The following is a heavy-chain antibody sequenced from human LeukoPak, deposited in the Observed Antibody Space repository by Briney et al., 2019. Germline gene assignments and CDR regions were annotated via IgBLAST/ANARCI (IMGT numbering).Heavy chain of an antibody. V-gene: IGHV1-69*13. J-gene: IGHJ3*02. Sequence: SVKVSCKASGGTFSSYAISWVRQAPGQGLEWMGGIIPIFGTANYAQKFQGRVTITADESTSTAYMELSSLRSEDTAVYYCARAITMVRGVSDAFDIWGQGTMVTVSS. D-gene: IGHD3-10*01. CDR1: GGTFSSYA. CDR2: IIPIFGTA. CDR3: ARAITMVRGVSDAFDI.